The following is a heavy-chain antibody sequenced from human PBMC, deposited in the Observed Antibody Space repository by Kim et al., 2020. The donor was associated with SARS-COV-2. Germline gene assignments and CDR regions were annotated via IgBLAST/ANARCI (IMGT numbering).Heavy chain of an antibody. CDR3: ATLRGGTVGPSCSSTSCYTPAFDI. V-gene: IGHV1-24*01. CDR1: GYTLTELS. CDR2: FDPEDGET. J-gene: IGHJ3*02. D-gene: IGHD2-2*02. Sequence: ASVKVSCKVSGYTLTELSMHWVRQDPGKGLEWMGGFDPEDGETIYAQKFQGRVTMTEDTSTDTAYMELSSLRSEDTAVYYCATLRGGTVGPSCSSTSCYTPAFDIWGQGTMVTVSS.